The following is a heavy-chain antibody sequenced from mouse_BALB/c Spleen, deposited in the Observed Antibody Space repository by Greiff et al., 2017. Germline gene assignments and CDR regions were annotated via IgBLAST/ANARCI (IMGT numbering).Heavy chain of an antibody. V-gene: IGHV1-20*02. CDR2: INPYNGDT. D-gene: IGHD4-1*01. J-gene: IGHJ3*01. Sequence: VQLQQSGPELVKPGASVKISCKASGYSFTGYFMNWVMQSHGKSLEWIGRINPYNGDTFYNQKFKGKATLTVDKSSSTAHMELRSLASEDSAVYYCARGGLTGTAWFAYWGQGTLVTVSA. CDR1: GYSFTGYF. CDR3: ARGGLTGTAWFAY.